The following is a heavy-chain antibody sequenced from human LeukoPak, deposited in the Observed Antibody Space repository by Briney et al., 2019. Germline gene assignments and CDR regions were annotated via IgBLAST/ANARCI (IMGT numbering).Heavy chain of an antibody. Sequence: GASVKVSCKASGYTFTGYYMHWVRQAPGQGLGWMGWINPNSGGTNYAQKFQGRVTMTRDTSISTAYMELSRLRSDDTAVYYCARDLEDGVAAAGLYYYYGMDVWGQGTTVTVSS. CDR2: INPNSGGT. V-gene: IGHV1-2*02. CDR3: ARDLEDGVAAAGLYYYYGMDV. CDR1: GYTFTGYY. J-gene: IGHJ6*02. D-gene: IGHD6-13*01.